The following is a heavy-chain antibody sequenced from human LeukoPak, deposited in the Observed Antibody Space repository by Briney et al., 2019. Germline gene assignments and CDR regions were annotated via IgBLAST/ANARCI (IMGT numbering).Heavy chain of an antibody. CDR3: ASHTTYGDYASDY. CDR1: GFTFSSYG. Sequence: GGSLRLSCAAFGFTFSSYGMHWVRQAPGKGLEWVAFIRYDGSNKYYADSVKGRFTISRDNSKNTLYLQMNSLRAEDTAVYYCASHTTYGDYASDYWGQGTLVTVSS. J-gene: IGHJ4*02. V-gene: IGHV3-30*02. D-gene: IGHD4-17*01. CDR2: IRYDGSNK.